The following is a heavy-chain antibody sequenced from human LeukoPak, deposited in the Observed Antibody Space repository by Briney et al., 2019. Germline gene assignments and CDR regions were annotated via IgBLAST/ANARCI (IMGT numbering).Heavy chain of an antibody. CDR3: AKYGCSSTSCLTYMDV. CDR2: IWYDGSNK. D-gene: IGHD2-2*01. CDR1: GFTFSTYG. V-gene: IGHV3-33*06. Sequence: GRSLRLSCAASGFTFSTYGIHWVRQAPGKGLEWVAVIWYDGSNKYYAYSVKGRFTISRDNSKNTLYLQMNSLRAEDTAVYYCAKYGCSSTSCLTYMDVWGKGTTVTVSS. J-gene: IGHJ6*03.